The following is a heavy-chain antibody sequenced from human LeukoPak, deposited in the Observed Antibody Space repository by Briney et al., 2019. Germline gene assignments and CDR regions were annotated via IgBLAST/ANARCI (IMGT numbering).Heavy chain of an antibody. Sequence: GGSLRLSCAASGFTFSSYSMNWVRQAPGKGLEWVSYISSSSSTIYYADSVKGRFTISRDNAKNSLYLQMNSLRAEDTAVYYCARGDLLKGGAFDIWGQGTMVTASS. D-gene: IGHD2/OR15-2a*01. V-gene: IGHV3-48*04. CDR1: GFTFSSYS. J-gene: IGHJ3*02. CDR3: ARGDLLKGGAFDI. CDR2: ISSSSSTI.